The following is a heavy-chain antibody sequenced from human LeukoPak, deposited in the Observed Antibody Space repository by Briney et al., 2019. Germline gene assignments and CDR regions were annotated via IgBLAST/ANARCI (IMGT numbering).Heavy chain of an antibody. D-gene: IGHD1-26*01. Sequence: GGSLRLSCAASGLHFSGTAMSWVRQAPGKGLEWVSAISHDGMNAYYADSVRGRFTISRDNSKNTLYLQMNTLRAEDTAVYYCAKGLSGSYYVHWFDPWGQGTLVTVSS. CDR2: ISHDGMNA. CDR1: GLHFSGTA. CDR3: AKGLSGSYYVHWFDP. J-gene: IGHJ5*02. V-gene: IGHV3-23*01.